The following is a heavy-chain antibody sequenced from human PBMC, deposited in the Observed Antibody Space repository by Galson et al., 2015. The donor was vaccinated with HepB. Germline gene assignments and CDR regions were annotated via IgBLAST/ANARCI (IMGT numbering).Heavy chain of an antibody. CDR1: GFSLSTSGVG. CDR3: AHTLGIAAAPDWFDP. Sequence: PALVKPTQTLTLTCTFSGFSLSTSGVGVGWIRQPPGKALEWLALIYWDDDKRYSPSLKSRLTITKDTSKNQVVLTMTNMDPVDTATYYCAHTLGIAAAPDWFDPWGQGTLVTVSS. D-gene: IGHD6-13*01. J-gene: IGHJ5*02. CDR2: IYWDDDK. V-gene: IGHV2-5*02.